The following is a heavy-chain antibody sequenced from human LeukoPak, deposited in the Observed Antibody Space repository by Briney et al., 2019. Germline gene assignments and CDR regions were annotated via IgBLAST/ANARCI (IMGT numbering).Heavy chain of an antibody. V-gene: IGHV4-59*01. J-gene: IGHJ6*02. CDR3: ARGDYDILTGDYYYYYGMDV. CDR2: IYYSGST. Sequence: SETLSLTCTVSGGSISSYYWSWIRQPPGKGLEWIGYIYYSGSTNYNPSLKSRVTISADTSKNQFSLKLSSVTAADTAVYYCARGDYDILTGDYYYYYGMDVWGQGTTVTVSS. D-gene: IGHD3-9*01. CDR1: GGSISSYY.